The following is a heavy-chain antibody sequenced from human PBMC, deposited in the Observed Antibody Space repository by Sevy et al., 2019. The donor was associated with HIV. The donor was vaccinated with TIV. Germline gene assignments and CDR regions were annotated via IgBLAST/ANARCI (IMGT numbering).Heavy chain of an antibody. J-gene: IGHJ4*02. V-gene: IGHV3-23*01. Sequence: WGSLRLSCAVSGFTFGNYAMSWVRQAPGKGLEWVSSITSSGDTTYYTDSVKGRFTISRDNSKNTLYLQMNSLRAEDTAVYFCAKEQGYYYDRTGEYYFDYWGQGTLVTVSS. CDR3: AKEQGYYYDRTGEYYFDY. CDR1: GFTFGNYA. D-gene: IGHD3-22*01. CDR2: ITSSGDTT.